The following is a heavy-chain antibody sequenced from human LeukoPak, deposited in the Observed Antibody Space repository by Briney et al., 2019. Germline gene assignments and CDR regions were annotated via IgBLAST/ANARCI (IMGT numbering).Heavy chain of an antibody. V-gene: IGHV3-21*03. CDR1: GFTLGSYW. CDR2: ISTYSSYI. J-gene: IGHJ6*03. CDR3: AKSAGSETSYYYYYMEV. D-gene: IGHD4-11*01. Sequence: GGSLRLSCAASGFTLGSYWMIWVRQSPGQGLEWVSTISTYSSYIHYADSVKGRFTISRDNAQNTLYLQMNSLRAEDTAVYYCAKSAGSETSYYYYYMEVWGKGTTVAVSS.